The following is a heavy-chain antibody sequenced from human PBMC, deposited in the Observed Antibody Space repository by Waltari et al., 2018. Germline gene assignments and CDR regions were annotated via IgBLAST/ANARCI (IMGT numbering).Heavy chain of an antibody. D-gene: IGHD6-19*01. J-gene: IGHJ5*02. Sequence: QASLVESGGALVRPGGSLRLSCPASGFAFSDFYMTWIRQAPGKGLEWISYISSSGDTIYYADSVKGRFVVSRDNAENSLFLEMNNLRVNDSAVYYCARGSVADPWGPGTLVSVSS. V-gene: IGHV3-11*04. CDR3: ARGSVADP. CDR1: GFAFSDFY. CDR2: ISSSGDTI.